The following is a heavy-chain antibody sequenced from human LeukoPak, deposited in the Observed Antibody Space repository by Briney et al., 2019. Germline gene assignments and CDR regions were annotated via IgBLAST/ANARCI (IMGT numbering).Heavy chain of an antibody. CDR1: RFTFSNFD. J-gene: IGHJ4*02. CDR2: IRFYGSNE. D-gene: IGHD5/OR15-5a*01. V-gene: IGHV3-30*02. CDR3: ARQIGVSIDY. Sequence: GGSLRLSCAASRFTFSNFDMHWVRQAPAKGLDWVTFIRFYGSNEYYAYSVRCRFTISRHNSKNMLYLQMSSLRPEDTAVYYCARQIGVSIDYWGQGTLVTVSS.